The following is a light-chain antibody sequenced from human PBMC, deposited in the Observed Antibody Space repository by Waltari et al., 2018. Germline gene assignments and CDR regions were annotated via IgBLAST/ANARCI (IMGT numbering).Light chain of an antibody. V-gene: IGKV1-39*01. CDR1: QSTSSY. CDR3: QQSDSTPRT. J-gene: IGKJ1*01. CDR2: AAY. Sequence: IQMTQSPSSLSAYVGARVTITCRASQSTSSYLNWYQQNPGKAPKLLIYAAYSLQSGVPSRFSGSGSETDFTLTISSLQPEDFATYYCQQSDSTPRTCGQGTKVEIK.